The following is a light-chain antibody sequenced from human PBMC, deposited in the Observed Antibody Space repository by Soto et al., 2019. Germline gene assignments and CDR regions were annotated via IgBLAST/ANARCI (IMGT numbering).Light chain of an antibody. CDR2: DVS. CDR3: SSYTGDNTHV. Sequence: QSVLTQPASVSGSPGQSITTSCTGSSSDIGGYNYVSWYQQHPGKAPKLMINDVSNRPSGVSYRFSGSKSGNTASLTISGLQAEDEADYYCSSYTGDNTHVFGSGTKVTVL. J-gene: IGLJ1*01. CDR1: SSDIGGYNY. V-gene: IGLV2-14*03.